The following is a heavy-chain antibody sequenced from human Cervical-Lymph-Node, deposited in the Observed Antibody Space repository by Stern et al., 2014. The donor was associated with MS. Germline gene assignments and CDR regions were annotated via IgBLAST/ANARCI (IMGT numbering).Heavy chain of an antibody. CDR1: GYTFSSYT. D-gene: IGHD5-18*01. J-gene: IGHJ4*02. CDR3: ARAGQLWSYYFDY. V-gene: IGHV7-4-1*02. CDR2: VNTITGNP. Sequence: QMQLVQSGSELKKPGASVKVSCKASGYTFSSYTINWVRQAPGKGLEWMGWVNTITGNPTYAQGFTGRFVFSLDTSVSTAYLQINSLKAEDTAVYYCARAGQLWSYYFDYWGQGTLVTVSS.